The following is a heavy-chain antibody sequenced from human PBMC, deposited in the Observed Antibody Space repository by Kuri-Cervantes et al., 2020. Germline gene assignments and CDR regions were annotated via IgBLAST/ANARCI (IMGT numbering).Heavy chain of an antibody. V-gene: IGHV4-31*03. CDR3: ARDAGSGSYSDY. CDR2: IYYSGST. J-gene: IGHJ4*02. Sequence: SETLSLTCTVSGGSISSGGYYWSWIRQHPGKGPEWIGYIYYSGSTYYNPSLKSRVTISVDTSKNQFSLKLSSVTAADTAVYYCARDAGSGSYSDYWGQGTLVTVSS. CDR1: GGSISSGGYY. D-gene: IGHD3-10*01.